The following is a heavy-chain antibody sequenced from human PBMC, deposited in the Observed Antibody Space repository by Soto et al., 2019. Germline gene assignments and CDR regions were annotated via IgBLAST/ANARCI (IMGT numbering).Heavy chain of an antibody. J-gene: IGHJ6*02. D-gene: IGHD1-26*01. V-gene: IGHV3-23*01. Sequence: EVQLLESGGGLVQPGGSLRLSCAASGFTFSSYAMSWVRQAPGKGLEWVSAISGSGGSTYYADSVKGRFTISRDNSKNTLYLLMNSLRAEDTAVYYCANVGSSNVYYYGMDVWGQGTTVTVSS. CDR2: ISGSGGST. CDR1: GFTFSSYA. CDR3: ANVGSSNVYYYGMDV.